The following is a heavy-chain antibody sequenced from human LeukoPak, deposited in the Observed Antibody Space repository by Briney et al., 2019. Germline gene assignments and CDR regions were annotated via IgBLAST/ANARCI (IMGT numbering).Heavy chain of an antibody. CDR3: ARSLLVQAFDI. CDR1: GFTVSSNY. J-gene: IGHJ3*02. CDR2: IYSGGST. V-gene: IGHV3-66*01. Sequence: GGSLRLSCAASGFTVSSNYISWVRQAPGKGLEWVSVIYSGGSTYYADSVKGRFTISRDNSKNTLYLQMNSLRAEDTAVYYCARSLLVQAFDIWGQGKMVTVSS. D-gene: IGHD3-10*01.